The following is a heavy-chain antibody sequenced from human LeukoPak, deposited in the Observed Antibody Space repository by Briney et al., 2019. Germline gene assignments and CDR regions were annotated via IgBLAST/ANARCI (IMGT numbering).Heavy chain of an antibody. J-gene: IGHJ6*02. CDR2: RYYSGST. D-gene: IGHD6-13*01. Sequence: SETLSLTCAVYGGSISGYYWSWIRQPPGKGLEWIGYRYYSGSTNYNPSLQSRVSMSIDTSKNQFSLNLSSVTAADTALYYCARSQSSGKTAAGDAYYFYHGMDVWGLGTTVTVS. V-gene: IGHV4-59*01. CDR1: GGSISGYY. CDR3: ARSQSSGKTAAGDAYYFYHGMDV.